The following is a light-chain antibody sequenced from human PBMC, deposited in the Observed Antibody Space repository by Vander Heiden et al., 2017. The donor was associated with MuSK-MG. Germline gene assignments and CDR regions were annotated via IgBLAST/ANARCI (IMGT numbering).Light chain of an antibody. J-gene: IGLJ3*02. CDR3: QSYDTSLSGGV. CDR2: GNS. CDR1: SPHLGAHYD. Sequence: QSVLAQPPSVSGAPGQRVTISCTGSSPHLGAHYDVHWYQQLPGTAPKLLIYGNSKRPSGVPDRFSASKSGTSASLAITGLQAEDEADYYCQSYDTSLSGGVFGGGTKLTVL. V-gene: IGLV1-40*01.